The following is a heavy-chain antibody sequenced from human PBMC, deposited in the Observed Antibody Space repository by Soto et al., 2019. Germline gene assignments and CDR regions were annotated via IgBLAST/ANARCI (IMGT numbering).Heavy chain of an antibody. D-gene: IGHD3-22*01. CDR3: AREGYYYDSSGYYQQIDY. V-gene: IGHV1-18*01. J-gene: IGHJ4*02. Sequence: ASVKVSCKASGYTFTSYGISWVRQAPGQGLEWMGWISAYNGNTNYAQKLQGRVTMTTDTSTSTAYMELRSLRSDDTAVYYCAREGYYYDSSGYYQQIDYWGQGTLVTVSS. CDR1: GYTFTSYG. CDR2: ISAYNGNT.